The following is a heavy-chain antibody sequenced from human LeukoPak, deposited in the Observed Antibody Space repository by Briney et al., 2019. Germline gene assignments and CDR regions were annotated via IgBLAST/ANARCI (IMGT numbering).Heavy chain of an antibody. CDR1: GYTFGAHY. CDR3: ARGMYSSSESLDV. V-gene: IGHV1-2*02. D-gene: IGHD3-22*01. Sequence: ASVKVSCKASGYTFGAHYIHWLRQAPGQGLEYMGWINPSAGDTRFAERSKGRVTLTRDTSTTTVYMELTRLTFGDTAVYFCARGMYSSSESLDVWGQGTMVVVSS. CDR2: INPSAGDT. J-gene: IGHJ3*01.